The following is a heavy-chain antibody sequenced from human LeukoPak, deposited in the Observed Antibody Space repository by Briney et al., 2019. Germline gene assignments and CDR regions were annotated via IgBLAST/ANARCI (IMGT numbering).Heavy chain of an antibody. CDR1: GFTVSSNY. J-gene: IGHJ4*02. D-gene: IGHD2-15*01. V-gene: IGHV3-23*01. CDR2: ISGSGGST. Sequence: QPGGSLRLSCAASGFTVSSNYMSWVRQAPGKGLEWVSAISGSGGSTYYADSVKGRFTISRDNSKNTLYLQMNSLRAEDTAVYYCGGRGELVAVAATAFDYWGQGTLVTVSS. CDR3: GGRGELVAVAATAFDY.